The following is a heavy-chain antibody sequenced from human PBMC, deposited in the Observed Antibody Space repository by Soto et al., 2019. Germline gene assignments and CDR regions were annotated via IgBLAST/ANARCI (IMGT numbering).Heavy chain of an antibody. CDR2: IDNSGST. V-gene: IGHV4-31*03. CDR3: AGAVSDFDVRRYRTSYFDQ. Sequence: QVQLYESGPEMVQPSQTLSLSCTVCGASVSTGVYYWTWIRQHPGKGLEWIGYIDNSGSTYYNPSLTGRVDISVDTSKNQFSLSLRSLTAADTAFYYCAGAVSDFDVRRYRTSYFDQWGQGILVTVSS. CDR1: GASVSTGVYY. J-gene: IGHJ4*02. D-gene: IGHD2-21*02.